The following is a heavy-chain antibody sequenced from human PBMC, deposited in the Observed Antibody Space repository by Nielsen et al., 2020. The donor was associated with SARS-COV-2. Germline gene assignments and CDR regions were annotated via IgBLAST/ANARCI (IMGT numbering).Heavy chain of an antibody. J-gene: IGHJ4*02. CDR2: IWYDGSNK. V-gene: IGHV3-33*01. Sequence: WIRQPPGKGLEWVAVIWYDGSNKYYADSVKGRFTISRDNSKNTLYLQMNSLRAEDTAVYYCARADSGKFDYWGQGTLVTVSS. D-gene: IGHD1-26*01. CDR3: ARADSGKFDY.